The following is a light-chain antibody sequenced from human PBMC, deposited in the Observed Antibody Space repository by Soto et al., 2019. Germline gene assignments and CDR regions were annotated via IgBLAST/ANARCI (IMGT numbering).Light chain of an antibody. J-gene: IGLJ1*01. CDR3: CSYAGSSTYYV. CDR1: SSDVGSYNL. Sequence: QSVLTQPASVSGSPGQSITISCTGTSSDVGSYNLVSWYQQYPGKAPKLMIYEVTKRPSGVSNRFSGSKSGNTASLTVSGLQAEHEADYYCCSYAGSSTYYVFGTGTKATVL. V-gene: IGLV2-23*02. CDR2: EVT.